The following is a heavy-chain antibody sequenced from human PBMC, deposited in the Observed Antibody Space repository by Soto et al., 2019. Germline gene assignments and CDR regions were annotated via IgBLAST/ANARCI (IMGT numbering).Heavy chain of an antibody. Sequence: EVQLVESGGGLVQPGGSLRLSCVVSGFTVSSNYMNWVRQAPGKGLEWVSIIYSAGNTYYADSVKDRFTISRDNSKNTIYLQMNNLRVEDTAVYYCARGGAWGQGTMVTVSS. V-gene: IGHV3-66*01. D-gene: IGHD1-26*01. CDR2: IYSAGNT. J-gene: IGHJ3*01. CDR3: ARGGA. CDR1: GFTVSSNY.